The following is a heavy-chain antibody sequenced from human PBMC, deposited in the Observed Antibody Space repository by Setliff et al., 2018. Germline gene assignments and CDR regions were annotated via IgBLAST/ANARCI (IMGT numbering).Heavy chain of an antibody. Sequence: PSETLSLNCPVSGGSISSSSYYWGWIRQPPGKGLEWIGSIYYSGSTYYNPSLKSRVTISVDTSKNQFSLMLNSVTAADTAVYYCASFIIGGWQSWFDPWGHGTLVTVSS. V-gene: IGHV4-39*01. J-gene: IGHJ5*02. CDR2: IYYSGST. D-gene: IGHD6-19*01. CDR1: GGSISSSSYY. CDR3: ASFIIGGWQSWFDP.